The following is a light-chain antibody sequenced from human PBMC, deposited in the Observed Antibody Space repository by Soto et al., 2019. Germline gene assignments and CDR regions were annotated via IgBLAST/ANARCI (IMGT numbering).Light chain of an antibody. J-gene: IGLJ2*01. CDR2: EVR. CDR3: SSYTTSTTQV. Sequence: QSVLTQPASVSGSPGQSITISCTGTSSDVGSYNYVSWYQQHPGKAPKLMIYEVRNRPSGVSDRFSGSKSGKTASLTIFGLQAEDEADYHCSSYTTSTTQVFGGGTKVTVL. CDR1: SSDVGSYNY. V-gene: IGLV2-14*01.